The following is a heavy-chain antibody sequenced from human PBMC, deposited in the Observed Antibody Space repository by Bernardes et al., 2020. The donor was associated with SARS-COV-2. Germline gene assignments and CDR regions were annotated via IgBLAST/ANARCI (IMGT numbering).Heavy chain of an antibody. D-gene: IGHD2-8*01. CDR2: MNRDGTTL. CDR3: IRDMYGKNDY. Sequence: VGALILSCAASGFTFAIAWMHWVRQAPGPGLEWVARMNRDGTTLNHGDSVRGRFSISRDNARNTLYLQMNNLRADDTARYFCIRDMYGKNDYWRQGTLVTVSS. CDR1: GFTFAIAW. V-gene: IGHV3-74*01. J-gene: IGHJ4*02.